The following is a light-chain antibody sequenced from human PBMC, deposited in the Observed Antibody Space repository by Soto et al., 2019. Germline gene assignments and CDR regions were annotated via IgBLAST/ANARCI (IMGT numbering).Light chain of an antibody. CDR1: SSNIGAGYD. CDR3: QSYDSSLSGYV. CDR2: GNI. V-gene: IGLV1-40*01. Sequence: QSVLTQPPSVSGAPGQRVTISCTGRSSNIGAGYDVHWYQQLPGTAPKLLIYGNINRPSGVPDRFSGSKSGTSASLAITGLQAEDEADYYCQSYDSSLSGYVFGTGTKLIVL. J-gene: IGLJ1*01.